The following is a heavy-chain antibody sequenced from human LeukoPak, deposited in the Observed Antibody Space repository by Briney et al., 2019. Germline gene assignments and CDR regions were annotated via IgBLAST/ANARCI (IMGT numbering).Heavy chain of an antibody. Sequence: ASVKVSCKASGYTFTTYAMHWVRQAPGQRLEWMGWINAGNGKTKYSQEFQGRVIITRDTFASTAYMELSSLRSEDMAVYYCARNRGYCSGGSCTLAAFDIWGQGTMVTVSS. CDR1: GYTFTTYA. J-gene: IGHJ3*02. CDR2: INAGNGKT. D-gene: IGHD2-15*01. CDR3: ARNRGYCSGGSCTLAAFDI. V-gene: IGHV1-3*03.